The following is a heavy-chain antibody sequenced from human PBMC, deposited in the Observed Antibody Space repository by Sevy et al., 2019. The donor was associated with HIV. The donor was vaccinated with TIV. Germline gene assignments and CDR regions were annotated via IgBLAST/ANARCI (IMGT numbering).Heavy chain of an antibody. CDR2: IFSGGRT. CDR3: ARDRVVHNDYIFVAYYYGMDV. D-gene: IGHD4-4*01. J-gene: IGHJ6*02. Sequence: GGSLRLSCAVSGFAVSDNCMSWVRQSPGKGLEWVSVIFSGGRTSYADSVKGRFTVPRDGSKNTLYLQMDNLRAEDTATYYCARDRVVHNDYIFVAYYYGMDVWGQGTTVTVSS. CDR1: GFAVSDNC. V-gene: IGHV3-53*01.